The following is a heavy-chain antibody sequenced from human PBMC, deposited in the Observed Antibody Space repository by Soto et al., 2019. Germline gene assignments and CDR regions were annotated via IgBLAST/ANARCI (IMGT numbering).Heavy chain of an antibody. CDR2: IGYDGRDK. CDR1: GITFSNYG. J-gene: IGHJ4*02. CDR3: VSGYGYFDN. Sequence: VQLVESGGGVVQPGRSLRLSCAASGITFSNYGTHWVRKAPGKGLEWVAVIGYDGRDKYCADSVKGRFTISRDNSKNTLYLQMNSLTADDTAVYYCVSGYGYFDNWRQGTLVTVSS. D-gene: IGHD3-22*01. V-gene: IGHV3-33*01.